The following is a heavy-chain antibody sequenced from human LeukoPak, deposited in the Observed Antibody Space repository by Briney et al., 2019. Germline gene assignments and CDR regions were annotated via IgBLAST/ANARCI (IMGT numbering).Heavy chain of an antibody. CDR2: IKKDGTEK. D-gene: IGHD2-21*01. CDR1: GLSFSDLW. CDR3: EACGSV. J-gene: IGHJ4*02. V-gene: IGHV3-7*03. Sequence: GGSLRLSCTASGLSFSDLWLTWVRQAPGRGLEWVANIKKDGTEKNYVDSVRGRFTISRDNAQNSLYLQMNNLRAEDTAIYYCEACGSVWGQGTLVIVSS.